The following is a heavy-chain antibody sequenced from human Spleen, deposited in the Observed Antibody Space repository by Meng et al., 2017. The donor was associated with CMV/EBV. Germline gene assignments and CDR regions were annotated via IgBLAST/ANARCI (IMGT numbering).Heavy chain of an antibody. CDR2: INPNSGDT. V-gene: IGHV1-2*02. J-gene: IGHJ4*02. CDR1: GYTFTGYY. D-gene: IGHD2-2*02. Sequence: ASVKVSCKASGYTFTGYYIHWVRQAPGQGLEWMGWINPNSGDTNYLQKFQGRVTMTRDRSISTAYMELSRLRSDDTAVYYCARELEGIVVVPAAIIDCWGQGTLVTVSS. CDR3: ARELEGIVVVPAAIIDC.